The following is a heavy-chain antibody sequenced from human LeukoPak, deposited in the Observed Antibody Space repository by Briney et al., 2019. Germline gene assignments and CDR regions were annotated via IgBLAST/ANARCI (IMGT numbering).Heavy chain of an antibody. D-gene: IGHD1-1*01. CDR2: ISSTSSDI. V-gene: IGHV3-21*01. CDR3: ARDEYQTNAIDI. J-gene: IGHJ3*02. Sequence: GGSLRLSCAPSGFTFSSYTMNWVRLAPGKGLEWVSSISSTSSDIYYADSVKGRFTISRDNAKNSLYPQMSSLRADDTAVYYCARDEYQTNAIDIWGQGTMVTVSS. CDR1: GFTFSSYT.